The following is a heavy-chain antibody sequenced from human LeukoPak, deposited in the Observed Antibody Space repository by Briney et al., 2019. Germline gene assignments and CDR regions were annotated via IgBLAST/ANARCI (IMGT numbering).Heavy chain of an antibody. V-gene: IGHV4-39*01. D-gene: IGHD6-13*01. J-gene: IGHJ3*02. CDR3: ARHSPIGIAPAFDI. Sequence: PSETLSLTCTVSGGSISSSSYYWGWIRQSPGKGLEWIGSIYYSGSTYYNPSFKSRVTISVDTSKNQFSLKLSSVTAADTAVYYCARHSPIGIAPAFDIWGQGTMVTVPS. CDR1: GGSISSSSYY. CDR2: IYYSGST.